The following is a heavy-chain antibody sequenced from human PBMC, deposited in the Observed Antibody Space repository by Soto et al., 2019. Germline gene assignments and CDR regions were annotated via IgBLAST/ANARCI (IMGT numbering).Heavy chain of an antibody. D-gene: IGHD5-18*01. CDR2: ISDSGVST. CDR1: GFTFSNNA. V-gene: IGHV3-23*01. J-gene: IGHJ4*02. Sequence: GGSLRLSCAASGFTFSNNAMSWVRQAPGKGLEWVSLISDSGVSTYYADSVKGRSIVSRDNSKNTLYLQMNSLRAEDTAVYYCARDQPGYSYGYGLGYWGQGTLVTVS. CDR3: ARDQPGYSYGYGLGY.